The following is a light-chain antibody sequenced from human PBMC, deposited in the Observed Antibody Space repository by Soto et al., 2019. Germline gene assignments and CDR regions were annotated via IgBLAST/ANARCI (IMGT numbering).Light chain of an antibody. CDR3: QQYGSSPRT. J-gene: IGKJ1*01. Sequence: DILMTQSPSTLSVSPGERATLSCRASQSIRSNYVAWYQQKPGQGPRLLIYGASSRATGIPDRFSGSGSGTDFTLIISRLEPEDFAVYYCQQYGSSPRTFGQGTKVDIK. V-gene: IGKV3-20*01. CDR1: QSIRSNY. CDR2: GAS.